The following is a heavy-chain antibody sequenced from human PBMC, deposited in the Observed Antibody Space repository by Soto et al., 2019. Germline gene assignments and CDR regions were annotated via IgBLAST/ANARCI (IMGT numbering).Heavy chain of an antibody. CDR1: GGSISSGGYS. CDR2: IYHSGST. Sequence: SETLSLTCAVSGGSISSGGYSWSWIRQPPGKGLEWIGYIYHSGSTYYNPSLKSRVTISVDRSKNQFSLKRSSVTAADTAVYYCARAETYDSSGYYNNWFDPWGQGTLVTVSS. J-gene: IGHJ5*02. V-gene: IGHV4-30-2*01. D-gene: IGHD3-22*01. CDR3: ARAETYDSSGYYNNWFDP.